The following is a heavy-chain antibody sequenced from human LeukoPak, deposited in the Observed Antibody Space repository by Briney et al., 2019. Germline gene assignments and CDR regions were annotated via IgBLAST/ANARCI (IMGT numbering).Heavy chain of an antibody. D-gene: IGHD3-22*01. J-gene: IGHJ4*02. V-gene: IGHV1-69*05. Sequence: ASVKVSCKASGGTFSSYAISWVRQAPGQGLEWMGGIIPIFGTANYAQKFQGRVTITTDESTSTAYMELSSMRSEDTAVYYCARDWEYYYDSSGYFYYWGQRTLVTVSS. CDR2: IIPIFGTA. CDR3: ARDWEYYYDSSGYFYY. CDR1: GGTFSSYA.